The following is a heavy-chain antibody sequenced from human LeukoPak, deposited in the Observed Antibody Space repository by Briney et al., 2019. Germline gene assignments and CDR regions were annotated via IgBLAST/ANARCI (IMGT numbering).Heavy chain of an antibody. J-gene: IGHJ5*02. V-gene: IGHV1-69*05. CDR1: GGTFSSYA. D-gene: IGHD6-19*01. CDR2: VIPIFGAP. Sequence: ASVKVSCKASGGTFSSYAINWVRQAPGQGLEWMGGVIPIFGAPNYAHRFQGRLTITTDESTRTVYMNLTSLRSEDTAVYYCARDLRIASSGDWFDPWGQGTLVTVSS. CDR3: ARDLRIASSGDWFDP.